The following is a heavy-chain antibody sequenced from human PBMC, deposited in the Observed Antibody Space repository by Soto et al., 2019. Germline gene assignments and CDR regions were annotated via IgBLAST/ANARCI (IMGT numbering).Heavy chain of an antibody. V-gene: IGHV3-21*01. CDR3: ARVDSGPFGY. CDR1: GFTFSSYS. J-gene: IGHJ4*02. D-gene: IGHD1-26*01. Sequence: GGSLILCCAASGFTFSSYSMDWVRQAPGKGLEWVSSISSSSSYIYYADSVKGRFTISRDNAKNSLYLQMNSLRAEDTAVYYCARVDSGPFGYWGQGTLVTVSS. CDR2: ISSSSSYI.